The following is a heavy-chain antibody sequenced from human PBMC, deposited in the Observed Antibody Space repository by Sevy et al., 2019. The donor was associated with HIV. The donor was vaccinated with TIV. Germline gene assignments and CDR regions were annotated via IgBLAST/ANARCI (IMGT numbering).Heavy chain of an antibody. D-gene: IGHD2-2*01. CDR3: ATSLKPPVVRAAITVVGYGMDV. CDR2: ISSSSSYI. CDR1: GFTFSSYS. Sequence: GGSLRLSCAASGFTFSSYSMNWVRQAPGKGLEWVSSISSSSSYIYYADSVKDRFTISRDNAKNSLYLQMNSLRAEDTAVYYCATSLKPPVVRAAITVVGYGMDVWGQGTTVTVSS. J-gene: IGHJ6*02. V-gene: IGHV3-21*01.